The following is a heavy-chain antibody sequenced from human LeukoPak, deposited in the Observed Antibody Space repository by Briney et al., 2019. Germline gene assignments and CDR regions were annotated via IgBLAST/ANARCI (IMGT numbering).Heavy chain of an antibody. CDR1: GGSISSYY. J-gene: IGHJ5*02. D-gene: IGHD3-22*01. CDR3: ARDETYYYDSSGSNWFDP. CDR2: IYTSGST. Sequence: SETLSLTCTVSGGSISSYYWSWIRKPAGKGLEWIGRIYTSGSTNYHPSLKSRVTMSVDTSKNQFSLKLSSVTAADTAVYYCARDETYYYDSSGSNWFDPWGQGTLVTVSS. V-gene: IGHV4-4*07.